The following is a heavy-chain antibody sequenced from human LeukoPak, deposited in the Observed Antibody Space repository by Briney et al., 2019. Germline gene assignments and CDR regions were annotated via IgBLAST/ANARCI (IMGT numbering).Heavy chain of an antibody. CDR3: ARGHYDFWSGYYSSNAFDI. Sequence: PSQTLSLTCTVSGGSISSYYWSWIRQPAGKGLEGIGRIYTSGSTNYNPSLKSRVTMSVDTSKNQFSLKLSSVTAADTAVYYCARGHYDFWSGYYSSNAFDIWGQGTMVTVSS. CDR2: IYTSGST. J-gene: IGHJ3*02. D-gene: IGHD3-3*01. V-gene: IGHV4-4*07. CDR1: GGSISSYY.